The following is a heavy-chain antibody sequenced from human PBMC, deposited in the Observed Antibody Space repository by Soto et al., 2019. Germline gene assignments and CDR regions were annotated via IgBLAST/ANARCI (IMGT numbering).Heavy chain of an antibody. D-gene: IGHD3-3*01. CDR1: GGSISSYY. Sequence: PSETLSLTCTVSGGSISSYYWSWIRQPPGKGLEWIGYIYYSGSTNYNPSLKSRVTISVDTSKNQFSLKLSSVTAADTAVYYCARLNHYDFWSGYPNWFDPWGQGTLVTVSS. J-gene: IGHJ5*02. CDR2: IYYSGST. V-gene: IGHV4-59*01. CDR3: ARLNHYDFWSGYPNWFDP.